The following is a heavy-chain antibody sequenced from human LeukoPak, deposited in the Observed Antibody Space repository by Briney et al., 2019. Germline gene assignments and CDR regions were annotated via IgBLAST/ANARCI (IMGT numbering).Heavy chain of an antibody. CDR2: ISSSDSTI. CDR3: AILRGHSGYAQSYMDV. Sequence: PGGSLRLSCAASGFTFSRYEMNWVRQAPGKGLEWVSYISSSDSTIYYADSVKGRFTISRDNAKNSLYLQMNSLRAEDTAVYYCAILRGHSGYAQSYMDVWGKGTTVTVSS. D-gene: IGHD5-12*01. V-gene: IGHV3-48*03. J-gene: IGHJ6*03. CDR1: GFTFSRYE.